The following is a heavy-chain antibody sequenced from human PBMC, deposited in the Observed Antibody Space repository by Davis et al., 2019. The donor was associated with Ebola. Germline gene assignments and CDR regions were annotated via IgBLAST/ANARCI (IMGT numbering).Heavy chain of an antibody. J-gene: IGHJ5*01. V-gene: IGHV5-51*01. CDR3: ARLSLRASPFDS. CDR1: GYSFADFW. Sequence: KVSCKGSGYSFADFWVAWVRQMPGKGLEWMAIIYPGDSETIYSPSFQGQVTVSADTSIRTTYLQWGSLEASHTAIYYCARLSLRASPFDSWGQGTLVTVSS. CDR2: IYPGDSET.